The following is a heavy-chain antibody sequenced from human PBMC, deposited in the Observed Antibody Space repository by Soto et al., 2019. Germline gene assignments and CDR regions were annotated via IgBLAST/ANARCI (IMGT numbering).Heavy chain of an antibody. CDR3: ARDGFDRNNYYYYGMDV. CDR1: GFTFSSYC. Sequence: GGSLRLCCAASGFTFSSYCMHWVRQAPGKGLEWVAVISYDGSNKYYADFVKGRFTISRDNYKNTLYLQMNSLRAEDTAVYYCARDGFDRNNYYYYGMDVWGQRTTVSVSS. CDR2: ISYDGSNK. J-gene: IGHJ6*02. D-gene: IGHD1-1*01. V-gene: IGHV3-30-3*01.